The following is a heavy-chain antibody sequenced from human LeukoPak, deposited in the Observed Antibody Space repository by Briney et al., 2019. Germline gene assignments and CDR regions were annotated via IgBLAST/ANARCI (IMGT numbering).Heavy chain of an antibody. CDR2: ISSSGGLM. CDR1: GFSFKSHS. D-gene: IGHD7-27*01. Sequence: PGGSLRLSCAASGFSFKSHSFNWVRQAPGKGLEWVSSISSSGGLMYYADSVRGRFTISRDNAKNSLYLQMNSLRGEDTAVYYCARNWGYFDYWGQGTLVTVSS. J-gene: IGHJ4*03. V-gene: IGHV3-21*06. CDR3: ARNWGYFDY.